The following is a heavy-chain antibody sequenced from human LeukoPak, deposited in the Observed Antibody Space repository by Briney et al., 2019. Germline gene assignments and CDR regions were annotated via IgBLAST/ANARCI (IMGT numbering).Heavy chain of an antibody. CDR3: AKVDYYDSSGNYPNWFGP. D-gene: IGHD3-22*01. V-gene: IGHV3-23*01. J-gene: IGHJ5*02. Sequence: GRSLRLSCAASGSTFSSYAMSWVRQAPGKGLEWVSTISDTGGSTYYADSLKGRFTISRDNYKNTLYLQMNSLRAEDTAVYYCAKVDYYDSSGNYPNWFGPWGQGTLVTVSS. CDR1: GSTFSSYA. CDR2: ISDTGGST.